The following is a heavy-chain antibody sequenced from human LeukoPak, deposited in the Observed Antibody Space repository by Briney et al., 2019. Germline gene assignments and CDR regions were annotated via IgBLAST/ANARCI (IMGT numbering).Heavy chain of an antibody. V-gene: IGHV3-13*01. CDR3: ARGVAAAGTGAFDI. Sequence: PGGSLRLSCAASGFTFSSYDMHWVRQATGKGLEWVSAIGTAGDTYYPGSVKGRFTISRENAKNSLYPQMNSLRAGDTAVYYCARGVAAAGTGAFDIWGQGTMVTVSS. J-gene: IGHJ3*02. D-gene: IGHD6-13*01. CDR2: IGTAGDT. CDR1: GFTFSSYD.